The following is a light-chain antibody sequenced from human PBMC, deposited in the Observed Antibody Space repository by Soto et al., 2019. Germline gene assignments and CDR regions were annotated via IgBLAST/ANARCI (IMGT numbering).Light chain of an antibody. CDR1: SDIGNYNL. V-gene: IGLV2-23*02. J-gene: IGLJ1*01. CDR2: EVT. Sequence: QSALTQLASVCGYPGQSVTISCSGSDIGNYNLVSWYQHLPGRAPKLLIFEVTMRPSGISDRFSGSKSASTASLTISGLQAEDEGDYYCASYAGSRTYVFGRGTKLTVL. CDR3: ASYAGSRTYV.